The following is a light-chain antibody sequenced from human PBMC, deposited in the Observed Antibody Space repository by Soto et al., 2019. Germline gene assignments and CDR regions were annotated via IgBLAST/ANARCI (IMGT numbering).Light chain of an antibody. CDR2: GAS. CDR1: QSVSSSY. V-gene: IGKV3-20*01. CDR3: QQYGSSPET. J-gene: IGKJ1*01. Sequence: EIVLTQSPGTLSLSPGERATLSCRASQSVSSSYLAWYQQKPGQAPRLLIYGASSRATGIPDRFSGSGSGTDFTLTISRLEPEDFAVYYCQQYGSSPETFGQGTQGESK.